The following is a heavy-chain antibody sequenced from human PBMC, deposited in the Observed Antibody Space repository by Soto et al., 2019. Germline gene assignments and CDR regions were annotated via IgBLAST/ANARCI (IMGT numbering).Heavy chain of an antibody. V-gene: IGHV1-18*01. J-gene: IGHJ4*02. CDR2: ISSYNGNT. CDR3: ARSIAAAVDFDY. Sequence: ASVKGSCKASGYTFITYGISWVRQAPGQGLEWMGWISSYNGNTNYAQNLQGRVTMTTDTSTTTAYMELRSLRSDDTAVYYCARSIAAAVDFDYWGQGTLVTVSS. CDR1: GYTFITYG. D-gene: IGHD6-13*01.